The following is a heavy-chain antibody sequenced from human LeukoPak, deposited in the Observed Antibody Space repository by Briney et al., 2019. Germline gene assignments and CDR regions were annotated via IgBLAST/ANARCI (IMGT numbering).Heavy chain of an antibody. Sequence: PSETLSLTCSVSGGSISSSGYYWHWIRQPPGKGLEWVGSIYYSGTTYYNPSLKSRVTISEDTSKNRFSLMLTSVTAADTAVYYCARQVSDYFYYYIDVWGEGTTVIVSS. CDR3: ARQVSDYFYYYIDV. V-gene: IGHV4-39*01. CDR2: IYYSGTT. CDR1: GGSISSSGYY. J-gene: IGHJ6*03.